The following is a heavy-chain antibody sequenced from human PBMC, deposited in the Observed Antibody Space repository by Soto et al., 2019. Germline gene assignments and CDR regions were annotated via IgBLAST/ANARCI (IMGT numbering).Heavy chain of an antibody. CDR1: GGSISSGGYY. J-gene: IGHJ3*02. D-gene: IGHD4-17*01. CDR2: IYYSGST. V-gene: IGHV4-31*03. CDR3: ARGAWGADGYGGNDAFDI. Sequence: QVQLQESGPGLVKPSQTLSLTCTVSGGSISSGGYYWSWIRQHPGKGLEWIGYIYYSGSTYYNPSIKSRVTISVDTSKNQCSLKLSSVTAADTAVYYCARGAWGADGYGGNDAFDIWGQGTMVTVSS.